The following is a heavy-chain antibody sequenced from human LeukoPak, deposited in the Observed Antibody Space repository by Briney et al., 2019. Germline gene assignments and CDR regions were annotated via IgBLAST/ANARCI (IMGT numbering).Heavy chain of an antibody. V-gene: IGHV4-34*01. D-gene: IGHD6-13*01. J-gene: IGHJ6*02. CDR1: GGSLSGYY. CDR3: ARERRYSSTDMDV. CDR2: INHSGST. Sequence: SETLSLTCAVYGGSLSGYYWSWIRQPPGKGLEWIGEINHSGSTNYNPSLRSRVALSVDTSKNQFSLKLSSVTAADTAVYYCARERRYSSTDMDVWGQGTTVTVSS.